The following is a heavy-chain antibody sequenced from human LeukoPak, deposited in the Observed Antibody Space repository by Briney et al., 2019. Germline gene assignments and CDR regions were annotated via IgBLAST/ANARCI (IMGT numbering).Heavy chain of an antibody. J-gene: IGHJ6*02. V-gene: IGHV3-23*01. Sequence: GGPLRLSCTASGFTFSNYAMTWVRQAPGKGLEWVSSISGTGGRTYSADSVKGRFTISRDNSKNTLYLQMKNLRVEHTAVYYCAKGLHGGVGYGVDVWGQGTTVSVSS. CDR1: GFTFSNYA. D-gene: IGHD3-16*01. CDR2: ISGTGGRT. CDR3: AKGLHGGVGYGVDV.